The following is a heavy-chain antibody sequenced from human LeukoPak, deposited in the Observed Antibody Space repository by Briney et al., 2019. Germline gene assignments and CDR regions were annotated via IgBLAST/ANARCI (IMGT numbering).Heavy chain of an antibody. CDR3: ARARRRYSYGFRGGPFDY. CDR2: ITPSGGST. V-gene: IGHV1-46*01. J-gene: IGHJ4*02. D-gene: IGHD5-18*01. CDR1: GYTFTSYS. Sequence: ASLKVSCKASGYTFTSYSMHWVRQAPGQGLEWMGIITPSGGSTSYAQKFQGRVTMTRDMATSTVYMELSSLRSEDTAVYYCARARRRYSYGFRGGPFDYWGQGTLVTVSS.